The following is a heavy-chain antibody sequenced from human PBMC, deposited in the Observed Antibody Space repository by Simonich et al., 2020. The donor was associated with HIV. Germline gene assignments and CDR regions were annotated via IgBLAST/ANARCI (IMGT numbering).Heavy chain of an antibody. V-gene: IGHV4-34*01. Sequence: QVQLQQWGAGLLKPSETLSLTCAVYGGSFSGYYWNWIHQPPGKGLGWIGEINHSGITNYNPSRKSRVTVSVDTSKSQFSLKLRSVTAADTAVYYCARLTAAGGSNQLDYWGQGTLVTVSS. D-gene: IGHD6-13*01. CDR2: INHSGIT. CDR1: GGSFSGYY. J-gene: IGHJ4*02. CDR3: ARLTAAGGSNQLDY.